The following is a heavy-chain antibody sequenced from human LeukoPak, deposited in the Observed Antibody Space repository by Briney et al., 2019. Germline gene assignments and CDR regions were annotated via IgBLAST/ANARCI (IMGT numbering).Heavy chain of an antibody. CDR1: GYSFTSYW. J-gene: IGHJ4*02. Sequence: GESLKISCKGSGYSFTSYWIGWVRPMPGKGLEWMGIIYPGDSDTRYSPSFQGQVTISADKSISTAYLQWSSLKASDTAMYYCARATLPYSGSYYFDYWGQGTLVTVSS. D-gene: IGHD1-26*01. CDR3: ARATLPYSGSYYFDY. CDR2: IYPGDSDT. V-gene: IGHV5-51*01.